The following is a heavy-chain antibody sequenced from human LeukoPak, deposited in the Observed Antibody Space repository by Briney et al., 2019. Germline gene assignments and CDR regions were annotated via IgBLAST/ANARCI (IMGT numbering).Heavy chain of an antibody. Sequence: SVKVSCKASGGTFSSYAISWVRQAPGQGLEWMGGIIPIFGTANYAQKFQGRVTITADKSTSTAYMELSSLRSEDTAVYYCARDLPFETWYYYDSSGYPYFDYWGQGTLVTVSS. CDR2: IIPIFGTA. V-gene: IGHV1-69*06. D-gene: IGHD3-22*01. CDR1: GGTFSSYA. CDR3: ARDLPFETWYYYDSSGYPYFDY. J-gene: IGHJ4*02.